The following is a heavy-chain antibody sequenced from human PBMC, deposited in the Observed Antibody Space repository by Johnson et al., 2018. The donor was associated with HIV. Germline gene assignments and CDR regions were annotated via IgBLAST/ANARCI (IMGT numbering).Heavy chain of an antibody. J-gene: IGHJ3*02. D-gene: IGHD3-22*01. CDR3: TTESVGYYDSSGYYYVGAFDI. V-gene: IGHV3-15*01. Sequence: VQLVESGGGVVRPGGSLRLSCAASGFTFSNAWMSWVRQAPGKGLEWVARINRKTDGGTTDYAAPVKGRFTISRDDSKNTLYLHMNSLKSEDTAVYYCTTESVGYYDSSGYYYVGAFDIWGQGTMVTVSS. CDR1: GFTFSNAW. CDR2: INRKTDGGTT.